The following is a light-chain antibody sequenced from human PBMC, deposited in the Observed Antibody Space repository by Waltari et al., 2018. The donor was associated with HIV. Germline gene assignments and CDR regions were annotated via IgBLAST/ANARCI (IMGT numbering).Light chain of an antibody. CDR3: SSYGDNNWVL. Sequence: QSALTQPPSASGSLGQSVTISCIRSSRHIGAYDSVSWFQQLPHNAPTLLLYEVTTRPSGVPDRFSGSRSGNTAFLTVSGLQPNDTAAYFCSSYGDNNWVLFGGGTNLTVL. CDR1: SRHIGAYDS. CDR2: EVT. V-gene: IGLV2-8*01. J-gene: IGLJ2*01.